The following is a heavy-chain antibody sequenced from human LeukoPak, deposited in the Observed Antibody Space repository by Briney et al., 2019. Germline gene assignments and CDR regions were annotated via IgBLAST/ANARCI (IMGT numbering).Heavy chain of an antibody. Sequence: GASVKVSCKAPGYTFTGYYMHWVRQAPGQGLEWMGWINPNSGGTNYAQKFQGRVTMTRDTSISTAYMELSRLRSDDTAVYYCARDICGGDCYKVQGRAFDIWGQGTMVTVSS. CDR2: INPNSGGT. V-gene: IGHV1-2*02. J-gene: IGHJ3*02. CDR3: ARDICGGDCYKVQGRAFDI. CDR1: GYTFTGYY. D-gene: IGHD2-21*01.